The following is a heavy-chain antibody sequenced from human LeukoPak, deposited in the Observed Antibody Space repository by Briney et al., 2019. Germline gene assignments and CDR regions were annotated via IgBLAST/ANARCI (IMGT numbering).Heavy chain of an antibody. Sequence: GGSLRLSCAASGFTFSSYWMSWVRQAPGKGLKWVANIKQDGSEKYYVDSVKGRFTISRDNAKNSLYLQMNSLRAEDTAVYYCARGLRSVDTAMVTGDYWGQGTLVTVSS. J-gene: IGHJ4*02. D-gene: IGHD5-18*01. CDR2: IKQDGSEK. V-gene: IGHV3-7*01. CDR3: ARGLRSVDTAMVTGDY. CDR1: GFTFSSYW.